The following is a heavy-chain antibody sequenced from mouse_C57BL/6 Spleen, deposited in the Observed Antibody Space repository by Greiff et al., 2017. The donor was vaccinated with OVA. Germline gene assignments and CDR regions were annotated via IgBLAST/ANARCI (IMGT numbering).Heavy chain of an antibody. J-gene: IGHJ1*03. Sequence: QVQLQQSGAELAKPGASVKLSCKASGYTFTSYWMHWVKQRPGQGLEWIGYINPSSGYTKYNQKFKDKATLTADKSSSTPYMQLSSLTYEDSAVYYCARDYYGSSNYWYFDVCGTGTTVTVSS. D-gene: IGHD1-1*01. CDR2: INPSSGYT. CDR3: ARDYYGSSNYWYFDV. CDR1: GYTFTSYW. V-gene: IGHV1-7*01.